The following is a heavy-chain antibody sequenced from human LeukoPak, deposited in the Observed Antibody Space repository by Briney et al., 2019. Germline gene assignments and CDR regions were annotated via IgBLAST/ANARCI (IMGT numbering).Heavy chain of an antibody. CDR1: GFTFNTYA. CDR3: TKEGRSGWHYHYGMDV. D-gene: IGHD6-19*01. CDR2: MSGSGGTT. J-gene: IGHJ6*02. V-gene: IGHV3-23*01. Sequence: GGSLRLSCAASGFTFNTYAMNWVRQAPGRGLEWVSTMSGSGGTTYYADSVKGRFTISRDNSKNTLFLQMNSLRVGDTAIYYCTKEGRSGWHYHYGMDVWGQGTTVTVS.